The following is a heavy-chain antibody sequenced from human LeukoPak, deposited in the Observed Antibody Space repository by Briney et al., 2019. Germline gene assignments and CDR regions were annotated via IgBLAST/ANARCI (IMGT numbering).Heavy chain of an antibody. Sequence: DPSQTLSLTCTVSGGSISSYYWSWIRQPPGKGLEWIGYIYYSGSTNYNPSLKSRVTISVDTSKNQFSLKLTSVTAADTAVYYCARHSIDVSPLVATLTWFDPWGQGTLVTVSS. J-gene: IGHJ5*02. D-gene: IGHD1-26*01. CDR3: ARHSIDVSPLVATLTWFDP. CDR1: GGSISSYY. CDR2: IYYSGST. V-gene: IGHV4-59*08.